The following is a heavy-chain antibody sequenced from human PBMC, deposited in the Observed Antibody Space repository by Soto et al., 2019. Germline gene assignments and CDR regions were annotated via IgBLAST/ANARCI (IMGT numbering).Heavy chain of an antibody. CDR2: ISTNGGST. Sequence: GGSLRLSCSASGFTFSIYAMHWVRQAPGKGLEYVSSISTNGGSTRYADSVKGRFTISRDNSKNTQYLQMSSLRADDTAVYYCVKGEYYYDSSGYYPFDYWGQGT. CDR3: VKGEYYYDSSGYYPFDY. J-gene: IGHJ4*02. V-gene: IGHV3-64D*06. D-gene: IGHD3-22*01. CDR1: GFTFSIYA.